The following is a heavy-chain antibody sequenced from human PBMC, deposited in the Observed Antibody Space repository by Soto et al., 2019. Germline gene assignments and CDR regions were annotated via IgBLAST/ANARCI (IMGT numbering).Heavy chain of an antibody. CDR3: AKAAAYIAVAGNFDY. CDR2: ISYDGSNK. J-gene: IGHJ4*02. D-gene: IGHD6-19*01. Sequence: QVQLVESGGGVVQPGRSLRLSCAASGFTFSSYGMHWVRQAPGKGLEWVAVISYDGSNKYYADSVKGRFTISRDNSKNTLYLQMNSLRAEDTAVYYSAKAAAYIAVAGNFDYWGQGTLVTVSS. V-gene: IGHV3-30*18. CDR1: GFTFSSYG.